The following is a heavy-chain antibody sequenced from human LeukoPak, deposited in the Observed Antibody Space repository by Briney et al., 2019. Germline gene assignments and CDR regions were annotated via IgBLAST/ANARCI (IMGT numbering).Heavy chain of an antibody. CDR1: RGTFSSYA. CDR2: IIPIFGTA. CDR3: ARIEYSSSSDAFDI. Sequence: ASVKVSCKASRGTFSSYAISWVRQAPGQGLEWMGRIIPIFGTANYAQKFQGRVTITTDESTSTAYMELSSLRSEDTAVYYCARIEYSSSSDAFDIWGQGTMVTVSS. D-gene: IGHD6-6*01. V-gene: IGHV1-69*05. J-gene: IGHJ3*02.